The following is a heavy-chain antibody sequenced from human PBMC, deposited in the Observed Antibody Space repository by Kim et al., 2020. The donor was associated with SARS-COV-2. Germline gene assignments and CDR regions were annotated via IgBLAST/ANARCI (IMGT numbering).Heavy chain of an antibody. D-gene: IGHD6-19*01. V-gene: IGHV4-59*08. J-gene: IGHJ4*02. CDR3: ARHGILIAVIDY. Sequence: NHHPPPNSAVTLSVDPSKNQFSLKLSSVTAADTAVYYCARHGILIAVIDYWGQGTLVTVSS.